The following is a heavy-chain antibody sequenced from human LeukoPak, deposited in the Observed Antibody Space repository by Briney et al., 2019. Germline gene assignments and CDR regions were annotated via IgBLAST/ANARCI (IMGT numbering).Heavy chain of an antibody. CDR1: GFTFSSYG. D-gene: IGHD2-2*02. Sequence: PGGSLRLSCAASGFTFSSYGMHWVRQAPGKGLEWVAFIRYDGGNKYYADSVKGRFTISRDNAKNSLYLQMNSLRAEDTAVYYCARDQDYFRSTSCYKYWGQGTLVTVSS. V-gene: IGHV3-30*02. CDR2: IRYDGGNK. CDR3: ARDQDYFRSTSCYKY. J-gene: IGHJ4*02.